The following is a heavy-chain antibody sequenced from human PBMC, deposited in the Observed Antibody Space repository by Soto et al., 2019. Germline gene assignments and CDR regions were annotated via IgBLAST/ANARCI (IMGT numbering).Heavy chain of an antibody. CDR1: GFTFTNYA. J-gene: IGHJ4*02. V-gene: IGHV3-23*01. D-gene: IGHD5-18*01. CDR2: ITGGGGRT. CDR3: AKEYSSVSRGSFDY. Sequence: SLRLSCAASGFTFTNYAMNWVRQAPGKGLEWVSGITGGGGRTFYADSVKGRFTISRDNSKNTVYLQMNNVRADDTAVYYCAKEYSSVSRGSFDYWGQGALVTVSS.